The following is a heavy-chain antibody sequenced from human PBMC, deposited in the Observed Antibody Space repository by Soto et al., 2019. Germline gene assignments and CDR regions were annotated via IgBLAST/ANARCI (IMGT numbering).Heavy chain of an antibody. CDR3: ARYLGSYSSSWYLDY. J-gene: IGHJ4*02. CDR1: GGSFSGYY. V-gene: IGHV4-34*01. D-gene: IGHD6-13*01. Sequence: SETLCLTCAVYGGSFSGYYWSGIRQPPGKGLEWIGEINHSGSTNYNPSLKSRVTISVDTSKNQFSLKLSSVTAADTAVYYCARYLGSYSSSWYLDYCGQGTLVTVSS. CDR2: INHSGST.